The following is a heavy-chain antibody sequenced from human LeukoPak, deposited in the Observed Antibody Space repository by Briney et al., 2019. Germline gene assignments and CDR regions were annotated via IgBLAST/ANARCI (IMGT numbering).Heavy chain of an antibody. CDR2: ISGSGGST. D-gene: IGHD6-19*01. CDR1: GFTFSSYA. CDR3: AKDRPLGLAVAGTWFDY. J-gene: IGHJ4*02. Sequence: GGSLRLSCAASGFTFSSYAMSWVRQAPGKGLEWVSAISGSGGSTYYADSVKGRFTISRDNSKNTLYLQMNSLRAEDTAVYYCAKDRPLGLAVAGTWFDYWGQGTLVTVSS. V-gene: IGHV3-23*01.